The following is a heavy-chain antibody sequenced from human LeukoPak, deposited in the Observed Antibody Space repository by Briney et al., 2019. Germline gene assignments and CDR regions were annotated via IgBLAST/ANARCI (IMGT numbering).Heavy chain of an antibody. D-gene: IGHD3-10*01. Sequence: SETLSLTCTVSGGSISSGDYYWSWIRQPPGKGLEWIGYIYYSGSTYYNPSLKSRVTISVDTSKNQFSLKLSSVTAADTAVYYCARLHRSGVYFDFWGQGTLVTVSS. CDR1: GGSISSGDYY. CDR2: IYYSGST. J-gene: IGHJ4*02. CDR3: ARLHRSGVYFDF. V-gene: IGHV4-30-4*01.